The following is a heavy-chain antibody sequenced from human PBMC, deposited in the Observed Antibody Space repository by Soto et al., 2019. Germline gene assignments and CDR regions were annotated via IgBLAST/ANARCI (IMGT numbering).Heavy chain of an antibody. CDR1: GGSISSGGYY. J-gene: IGHJ6*01. D-gene: IGHD7-27*01. CDR3: GRELGYYGMDV. CDR2: IYYSRST. Sequence: PSETLSLTCTVSGGSISSGGYYSRWIRQPPGKGLEWIGYIYYSRSTYYNPSLNSRVTISVDTSKNQFSLKLSSVTAADTAVYYCGRELGYYGMDVWGQGTTVTVSS. V-gene: IGHV4-30-4*01.